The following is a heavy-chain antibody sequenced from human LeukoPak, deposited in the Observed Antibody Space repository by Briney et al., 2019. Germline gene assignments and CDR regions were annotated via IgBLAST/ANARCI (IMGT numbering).Heavy chain of an antibody. J-gene: IGHJ1*01. CDR1: RFTFSSYG. D-gene: IGHD3-10*01. CDR3: ARDKVSGGGLLWFGKQEYFQH. V-gene: IGHV3-30*03. CDR2: ISYDGSNK. Sequence: HPGGSLRLSCAASRFTFSSYGMHWVRQAPGKGLEWVAIISYDGSNKYYADSVKGRFTISRDNSKNTLYLQMNSLRAEDTAVYYCARDKVSGGGLLWFGKQEYFQHWGQGTLVTVSS.